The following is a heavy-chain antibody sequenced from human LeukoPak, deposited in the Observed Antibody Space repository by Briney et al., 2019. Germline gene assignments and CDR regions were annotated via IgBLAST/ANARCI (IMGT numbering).Heavy chain of an antibody. CDR1: GFTFSSFW. V-gene: IGHV3-74*01. CDR2: INSDGSTT. CDR3: ARGGYGAHMG. D-gene: IGHD4-17*01. Sequence: PGGSLRLSCAASGFTFSSFWMHWVRQVPGKGLVWVSGINSDGSTTSYADSVKGRFTISRDNAKNTLYLQMNSLRAEDTPLYYCARGGYGAHMGWGQGTLVTVSS. J-gene: IGHJ4*02.